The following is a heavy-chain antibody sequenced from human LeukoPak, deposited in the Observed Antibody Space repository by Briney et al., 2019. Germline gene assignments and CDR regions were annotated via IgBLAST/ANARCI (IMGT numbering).Heavy chain of an antibody. CDR1: GGTFSSYA. CDR2: IIPIFGTA. J-gene: IGHJ4*02. D-gene: IGHD3-9*01. CDR3: ARAPDILTGYNYYFDY. V-gene: IGHV1-69*13. Sequence: ASVKVSCKASGGTFSSYAISWVRQAPGQGLEWTGGIIPIFGTANYAQKFQGRVTITADESTSTAYMELSSLRSEDTAVYYCARAPDILTGYNYYFDYWGQGTLVTVSS.